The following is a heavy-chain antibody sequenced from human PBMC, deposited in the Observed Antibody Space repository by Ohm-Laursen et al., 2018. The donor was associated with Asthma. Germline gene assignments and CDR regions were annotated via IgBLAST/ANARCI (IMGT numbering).Heavy chain of an antibody. V-gene: IGHV3-30-3*01. CDR3: ARSDSSGPFDY. D-gene: IGHD6-19*01. CDR1: GFTFRSYA. Sequence: SLRLSCTASGFTFRSYAMHWVRQAPGKGLEWLAVITYDGNKKAYADSVKGRITISRDNSQNMLYLQMNSLRPEDTAVYYCARSDSSGPFDYWGQGTLVTVSS. J-gene: IGHJ4*02. CDR2: ITYDGNKK.